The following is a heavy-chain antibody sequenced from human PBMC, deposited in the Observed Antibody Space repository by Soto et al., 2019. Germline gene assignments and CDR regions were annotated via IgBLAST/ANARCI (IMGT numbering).Heavy chain of an antibody. D-gene: IGHD3-10*01. Sequence: GGSLRLSCAASGFTFSSYAMSWVRQAPGKGLEWVSAISGSGGSTYYADPVKGRFTISRDNSKNTLYLQMNSLRAEDTAVYYCAKAYGSGSYYPPGYWGQGTLVTVSS. CDR1: GFTFSSYA. CDR2: ISGSGGST. V-gene: IGHV3-23*01. CDR3: AKAYGSGSYYPPGY. J-gene: IGHJ4*02.